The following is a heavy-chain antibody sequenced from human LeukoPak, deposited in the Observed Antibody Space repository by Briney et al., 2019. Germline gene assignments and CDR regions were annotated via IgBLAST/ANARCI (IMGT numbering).Heavy chain of an antibody. V-gene: IGHV3-23*01. D-gene: IGHD2-2*01. Sequence: PGGSLRLSCAASGYTFSSYAMSWVRQAPGKGLEWVSAISGGGGSTYYADSVKGRFTISRDNSKNTLYLQMNSLRAEDTAVYYCAKDIVVVPAAIYSSSWYDYWGQGTLVTVSS. CDR1: GYTFSSYA. CDR3: AKDIVVVPAAIYSSSWYDY. J-gene: IGHJ4*02. CDR2: ISGGGGST.